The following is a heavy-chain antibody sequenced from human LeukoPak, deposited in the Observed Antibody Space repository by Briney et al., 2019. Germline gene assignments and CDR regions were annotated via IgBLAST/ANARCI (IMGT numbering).Heavy chain of an antibody. V-gene: IGHV4-59*11. D-gene: IGHD3-16*01. CDR1: GGSISSHY. CDR3: ARGEDWFDP. Sequence: SETLSLTCTVSGGSISSHYWSWIRQPPGKGLEWLGYIYYSGSTNYNPSLKSRVTISVDTSKNQFSLKLSSVTAADTAVYYCARGEDWFDPWGQGTLVTVSS. J-gene: IGHJ5*02. CDR2: IYYSGST.